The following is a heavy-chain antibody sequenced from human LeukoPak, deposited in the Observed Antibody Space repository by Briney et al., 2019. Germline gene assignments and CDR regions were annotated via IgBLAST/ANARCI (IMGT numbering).Heavy chain of an antibody. CDR2: TYYRSKWYN. Sequence: SQTLSLTCAISGDSVSSNSDAWNWIRQSPSRGLEWLGRTYYRSKWYNDYAVSVKSRITINPDTSKNQFSLQLNSVTPEDTAVYYCARPFGGVRGVTYGMDVWGQGTTVTVSS. J-gene: IGHJ6*02. D-gene: IGHD3-10*01. CDR1: GDSVSSNSDA. V-gene: IGHV6-1*01. CDR3: ARPFGGVRGVTYGMDV.